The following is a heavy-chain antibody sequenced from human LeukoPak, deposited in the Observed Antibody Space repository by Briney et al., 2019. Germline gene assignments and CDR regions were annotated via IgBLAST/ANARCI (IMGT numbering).Heavy chain of an antibody. Sequence: GGSLRLSCAASGFTFSSYWMRWVRQAPGKGLVWVSRINSDGSSTSYADSVKGRFTISRDNAKNTLYLQMNSLRAEDTAVYYCARGALYYDILTGYPDYWGQGTLVTVSS. CDR1: GFTFSSYW. V-gene: IGHV3-74*01. CDR3: ARGALYYDILTGYPDY. J-gene: IGHJ4*02. CDR2: INSDGSST. D-gene: IGHD3-9*01.